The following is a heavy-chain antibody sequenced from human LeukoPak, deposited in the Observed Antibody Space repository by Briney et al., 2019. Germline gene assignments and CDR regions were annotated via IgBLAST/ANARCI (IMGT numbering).Heavy chain of an antibody. Sequence: PGRSLRLSCAASGFTFSSYAMHWVRQAPGKGLEWVAVISYDGSNKYYADSVKGRFTISRDNSKNTLYLQMNSLRAEDTAVYYCARDQYDILTGYGSNQTGTNFDYWGQGTLVTVSS. CDR1: GFTFSSYA. J-gene: IGHJ4*02. CDR3: ARDQYDILTGYGSNQTGTNFDY. D-gene: IGHD3-9*01. V-gene: IGHV3-30-3*01. CDR2: ISYDGSNK.